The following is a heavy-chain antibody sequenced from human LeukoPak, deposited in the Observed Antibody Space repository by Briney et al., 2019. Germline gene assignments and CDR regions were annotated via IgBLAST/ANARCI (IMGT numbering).Heavy chain of an antibody. CDR3: AREIFGSGGYPDF. CDR1: GFAFNTYA. J-gene: IGHJ4*02. CDR2: IWHDGSHK. V-gene: IGHV3-33*01. D-gene: IGHD3-10*01. Sequence: PGGSLRLSCAASGFAFNTYAMHWVRQAPGQGPEWVALIWHDGSHKFYSNSVRGQFTISRDNSKNTVSLQMNNLRPEDTAVYYCAREIFGSGGYPDFWGQGTLVTVSS.